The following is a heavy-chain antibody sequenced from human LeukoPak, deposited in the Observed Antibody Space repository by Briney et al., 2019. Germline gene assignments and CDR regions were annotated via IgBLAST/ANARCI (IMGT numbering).Heavy chain of an antibody. CDR3: AREDGYNFRVIDY. CDR2: VYYSGST. CDR1: GVSTSSYY. V-gene: IGHV4-59*01. D-gene: IGHD5-24*01. Sequence: SETLSLTCTVSGVSTSSYYWTWIRQPPGKGLEWIGYVYYSGSTNYNPSLKSRVSISVDTSKNQFSLNLSSVTATDTAVYYCAREDGYNFRVIDYWGQGTLVTVSS. J-gene: IGHJ4*02.